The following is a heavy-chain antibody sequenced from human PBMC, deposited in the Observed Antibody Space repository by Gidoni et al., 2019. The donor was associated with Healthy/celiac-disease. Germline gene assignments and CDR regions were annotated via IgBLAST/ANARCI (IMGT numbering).Heavy chain of an antibody. CDR2: ISSRSSYT. J-gene: IGHJ4*02. CDR1: GFTFSDYY. CDR3: AREGASSGWYVGY. V-gene: IGHV3-11*06. D-gene: IGHD6-19*01. Sequence: QVQLVESGGGLVTPGGSQRLSCAAPGFTFSDYYMSWSRRAPGKGLEWVSYISSRSSYTNYADSVKGGCTISRENAKNSLYLQINSLRAEDTAVYYCAREGASSGWYVGYWGQGTLVTVSS.